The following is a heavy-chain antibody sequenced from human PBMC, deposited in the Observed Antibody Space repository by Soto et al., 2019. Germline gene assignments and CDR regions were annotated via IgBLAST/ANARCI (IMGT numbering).Heavy chain of an antibody. Sequence: PSETLSLTCSVSGGSISSVGHYWTWIRQQPGKGLEWIGYINYSGSTDYNPSLKSRVTISVDRSKNQFSLNLSSVTAADTAIYYCARESGGYDSSTRYGLDVWGQGTTVTVSS. CDR1: GGSISSVGHY. CDR3: ARESGGYDSSTRYGLDV. V-gene: IGHV4-31*03. J-gene: IGHJ6*02. D-gene: IGHD6-25*01. CDR2: INYSGST.